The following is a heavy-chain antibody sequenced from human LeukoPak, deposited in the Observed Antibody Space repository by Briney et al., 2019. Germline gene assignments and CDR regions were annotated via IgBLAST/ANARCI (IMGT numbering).Heavy chain of an antibody. Sequence: SETLSLTCTVSGGSISSHYWSWIRQPPGKGLEWIGNIPYSGSTNYNPSLKSRVTISVDTSKDQFTLKLNSVTAADTAVYYCARVTVKWNDVTWFDPWGQGILVTVSS. V-gene: IGHV4-59*11. CDR2: IPYSGST. J-gene: IGHJ5*02. CDR3: ARVTVKWNDVTWFDP. D-gene: IGHD1-1*01. CDR1: GGSISSHY.